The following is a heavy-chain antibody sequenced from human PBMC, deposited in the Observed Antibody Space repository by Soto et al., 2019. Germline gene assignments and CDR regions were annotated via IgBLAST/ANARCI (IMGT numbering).Heavy chain of an antibody. V-gene: IGHV3-21*01. J-gene: IGHJ6*02. D-gene: IGHD6-13*01. CDR1: VFTFSSYS. Sequence: PGGSLRLSCAASVFTFSSYSMNWVRQAPGKGLEWVSSISSSSSYIYYADSVKGRFTISRDNAKNSLYLQMNSLRAEDTAVYYCARDRIAAAGRFYYYYYYGMDVWGQGTTVTVSS. CDR2: ISSSSSYI. CDR3: ARDRIAAAGRFYYYYYYGMDV.